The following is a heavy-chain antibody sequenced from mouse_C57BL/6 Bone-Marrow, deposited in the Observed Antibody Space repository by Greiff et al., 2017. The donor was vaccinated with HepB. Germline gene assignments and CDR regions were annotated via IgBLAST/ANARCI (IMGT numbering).Heavy chain of an antibody. CDR1: GFTFSDFY. V-gene: IGHV7-1*01. J-gene: IGHJ1*03. Sequence: EVKLVESGGGLVQSGRSLRLSCATSGFTFSDFYMEWVRQAPGKGLEWIAASRNKANDYTTEYSASVKGRFIVSRDTSQSILYLQMNALRAEDTAIYYCARDAPYYYGSSFYWYFDVWGTGTTVTVSS. D-gene: IGHD1-1*01. CDR3: ARDAPYYYGSSFYWYFDV. CDR2: SRNKANDYTT.